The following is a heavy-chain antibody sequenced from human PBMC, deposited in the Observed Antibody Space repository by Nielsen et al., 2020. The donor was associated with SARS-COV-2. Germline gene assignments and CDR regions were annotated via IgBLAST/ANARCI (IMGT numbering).Heavy chain of an antibody. D-gene: IGHD6-6*01. CDR3: ARRYSSSRPVRYYYMDV. J-gene: IGHJ6*03. Sequence: GESLKISCIASGFTFNIYAMAWVRRTPGRGLQWVSGISASGGSTYYTDSVKGRFAVSRDNSRNTLYLQMNSLRAEDTAVYYCARRYSSSRPVRYYYMDVWGKGTTVTVSS. V-gene: IGHV3-23*01. CDR2: ISASGGST. CDR1: GFTFNIYA.